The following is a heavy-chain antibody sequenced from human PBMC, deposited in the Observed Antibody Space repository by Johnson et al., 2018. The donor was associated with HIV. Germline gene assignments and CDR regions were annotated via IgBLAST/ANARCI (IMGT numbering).Heavy chain of an antibody. J-gene: IGHJ3*02. V-gene: IGHV3-15*01. Sequence: VQLVESGGGLVKPGGSLRLSCAASGFTFNNAWMNWVRQAPGKGLEWVGRIKSRTAGGTTDYAAPVKGRFTISRDDSKNTLYLQMNSLRAEDTAVYYCAKVLGYSSSSRDAFDIWGQGTMVTVSS. D-gene: IGHD6-6*01. CDR1: GFTFNNAW. CDR2: IKSRTAGGTT. CDR3: AKVLGYSSSSRDAFDI.